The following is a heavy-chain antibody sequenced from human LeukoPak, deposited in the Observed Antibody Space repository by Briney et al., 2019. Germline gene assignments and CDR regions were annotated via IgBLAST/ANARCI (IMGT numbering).Heavy chain of an antibody. CDR2: ISGSGGST. Sequence: PGGSLRLSCAGSGFTFSSYAMSWVRQAPGKGLEWVSAISGSGGSTCYADSVKGRFTISRDNSKNTLYLQMNSLRAEDTAVYYCAKSGDCSSTSCYTEYGMDVWGQGTTVTVSS. CDR3: AKSGDCSSTSCYTEYGMDV. CDR1: GFTFSSYA. V-gene: IGHV3-23*01. D-gene: IGHD2-2*02. J-gene: IGHJ6*02.